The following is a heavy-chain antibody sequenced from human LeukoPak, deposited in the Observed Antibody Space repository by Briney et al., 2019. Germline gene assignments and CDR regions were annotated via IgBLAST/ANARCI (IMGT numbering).Heavy chain of an antibody. Sequence: GGSLRLSCAASGFTFSSYEMNWVRQAPGKGLEWVSYISSSGSTIYYADSVKGRFTISRDNAKNSLYLQMNSLRAEDTAVYYCARDRDGYSGVDYWGQGTLVTVSS. CDR1: GFTFSSYE. V-gene: IGHV3-48*03. D-gene: IGHD5-24*01. CDR3: ARDRDGYSGVDY. CDR2: ISSSGSTI. J-gene: IGHJ4*02.